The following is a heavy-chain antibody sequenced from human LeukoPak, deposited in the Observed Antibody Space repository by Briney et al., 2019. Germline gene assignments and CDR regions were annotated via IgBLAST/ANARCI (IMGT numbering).Heavy chain of an antibody. CDR3: ARAPYDSSGYYRDY. V-gene: IGHV1-18*01. D-gene: IGHD3-22*01. CDR2: ISAYNGNT. J-gene: IGHJ4*02. CDR1: GYTFTSYG. Sequence: ASVKVSCKASGYTFTSYGISWVRQAPGQGLEWMGWISAYNGNTNYARKLQGRVTMTTDTSTSTAYMELRSLRSDDTVVYYCARAPYDSSGYYRDYWGQGTLVTVSS.